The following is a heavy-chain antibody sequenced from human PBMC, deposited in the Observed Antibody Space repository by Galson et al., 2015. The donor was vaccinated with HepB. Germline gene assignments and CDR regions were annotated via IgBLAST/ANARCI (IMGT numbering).Heavy chain of an antibody. J-gene: IGHJ6*02. D-gene: IGHD2-2*01. CDR1: GFIFSNYG. CDR3: ARSPGRYCGSASCPPDYGLDV. CDR2: IWYDENNK. Sequence: SLRLSCAASGFIFSNYGMHWVRQAPGKGLEWVAVIWYDENNKYYADSVKGRFTISRDNSKNTLYLQMNSLRAEDTAMYYCARSPGRYCGSASCPPDYGLDVWGPGTTVTVSS. V-gene: IGHV3-33*01.